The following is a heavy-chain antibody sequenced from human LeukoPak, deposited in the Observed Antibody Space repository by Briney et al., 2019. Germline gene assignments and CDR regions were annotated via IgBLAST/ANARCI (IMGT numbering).Heavy chain of an antibody. D-gene: IGHD2-2*01. CDR1: GGSISSSSYY. CDR3: ARGVVVVPADGLDP. CDR2: IYYSGST. J-gene: IGHJ5*02. V-gene: IGHV4-39*07. Sequence: SETLSLTCTVSGGSISSSSYYWGWIRQPPGKGLEWIGSIYYSGSTYYNPSLKSRVTISVDTSKNQFSLKLGSVTAADTAVYYCARGVVVVPADGLDPWGQGTLVTVSS.